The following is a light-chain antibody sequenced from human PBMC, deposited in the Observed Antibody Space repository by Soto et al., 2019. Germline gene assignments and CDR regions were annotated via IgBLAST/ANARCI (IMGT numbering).Light chain of an antibody. CDR3: AAWDDSLSAWV. CDR2: RNN. CDR1: SSNIGSNY. V-gene: IGLV1-47*01. Sequence: QSVLTQPPSASGTPGQRVTISCSGSSSNIGSNYVYWYQQLPGTAPKLLIYRNNQRPSGVPDRFSGAKSGTSASLGISGLRSEDEADYYCAAWDDSLSAWVFGGGTKLTVL. J-gene: IGLJ3*02.